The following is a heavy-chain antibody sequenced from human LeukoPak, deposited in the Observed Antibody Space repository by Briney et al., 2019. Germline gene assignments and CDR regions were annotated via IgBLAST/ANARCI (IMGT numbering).Heavy chain of an antibody. CDR1: GFTFSSYG. D-gene: IGHD3-10*01. Sequence: PGGSLRLSCAASGFTFSSYGMHWVRQAPGKGLEWVALIWNDGSDMSYADSVKGRFTISRDNSKNTLDLQMNSLRAEDMAVYYCAKDLRGGVYYYGLDVWGQGTTVTVSS. V-gene: IGHV3-33*06. J-gene: IGHJ6*02. CDR2: IWNDGSDM. CDR3: AKDLRGGVYYYGLDV.